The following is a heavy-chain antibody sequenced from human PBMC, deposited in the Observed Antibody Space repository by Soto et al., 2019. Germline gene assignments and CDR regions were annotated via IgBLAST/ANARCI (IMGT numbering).Heavy chain of an antibody. CDR1: GGSFSGYY. CDR2: INHSGST. CDR3: AIRITMVRGVPYAFDI. V-gene: IGHV4-34*01. D-gene: IGHD3-10*01. J-gene: IGHJ3*02. Sequence: SETLSLTCAVYGGSFSGYYWSWIRQPPGKGLEWIGEINHSGSTNYNPSLKSRVTISVDTSKNQFSLKRSSVTAADTAVYYCAIRITMVRGVPYAFDIWGQGTMVTVSS.